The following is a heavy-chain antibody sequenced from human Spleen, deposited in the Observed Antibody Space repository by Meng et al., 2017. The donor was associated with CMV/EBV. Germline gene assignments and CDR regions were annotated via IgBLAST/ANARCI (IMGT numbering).Heavy chain of an antibody. V-gene: IGHV3-11*01. Sequence: LSFPASGFTFSDSFMIWIRQAPGKGLEWVSYINGDGNSVYHAVSVKGRFAISRDNAKNSLYLQMHSLRAEDTAIYYCARDPYAGLDYWGQGALVTVSS. D-gene: IGHD2-8*01. CDR3: ARDPYAGLDY. J-gene: IGHJ4*02. CDR1: GFTFSDSF. CDR2: INGDGNSV.